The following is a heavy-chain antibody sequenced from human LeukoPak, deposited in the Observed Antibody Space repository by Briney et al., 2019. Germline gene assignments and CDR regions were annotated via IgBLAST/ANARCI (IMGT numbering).Heavy chain of an antibody. D-gene: IGHD6-13*01. CDR2: ISSSSSYI. CDR3: ARAHDVAAAGRVNWFDP. Sequence: GGSLRLSCAASGFTFSSYSMNWVRQAPGKGLEWVSSISSSSSYIYYADSVKGRFTISRDNAKNSLYLQMNSLRAEDTAVYYCARAHDVAAAGRVNWFDPWGQGTLVTVSS. J-gene: IGHJ5*02. CDR1: GFTFSSYS. V-gene: IGHV3-21*01.